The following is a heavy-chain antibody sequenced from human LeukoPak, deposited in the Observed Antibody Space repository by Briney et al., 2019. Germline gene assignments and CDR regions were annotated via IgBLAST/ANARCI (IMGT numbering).Heavy chain of an antibody. Sequence: SVKVSCKASGGTFSSYAISWVRQAPGQGLEWMGRIIPIFGTANYAQKFQGRVTITTDESTSTAYMELRSLRSDDTAVYYCARDPTLSIAAAGTEIDHWGQGTLVTVSS. CDR1: GGTFSSYA. CDR2: IIPIFGTA. D-gene: IGHD6-13*01. CDR3: ARDPTLSIAAAGTEIDH. J-gene: IGHJ4*02. V-gene: IGHV1-69*05.